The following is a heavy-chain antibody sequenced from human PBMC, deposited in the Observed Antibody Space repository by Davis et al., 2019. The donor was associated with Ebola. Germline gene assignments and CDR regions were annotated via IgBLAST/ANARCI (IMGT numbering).Heavy chain of an antibody. CDR2: MAYDGSNE. D-gene: IGHD2-8*02. V-gene: IGHV3-30*18. CDR3: AKDPGGHTGESDY. J-gene: IGHJ4*02. Sequence: LSLTCAASGFSFSTYDMHWVRQAPGKGPEWVAVMAYDGSNENFADSVKGRFTISRDNSKNTLYLQMNSLKPEDTAMYYCAKDPGGHTGESDYWGQGTLVIVSS. CDR1: GFSFSTYD.